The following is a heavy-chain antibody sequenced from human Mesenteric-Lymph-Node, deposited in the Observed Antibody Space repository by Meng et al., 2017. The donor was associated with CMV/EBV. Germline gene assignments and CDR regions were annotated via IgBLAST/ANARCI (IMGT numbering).Heavy chain of an antibody. Sequence: GESLKISCAASGFTFSSYAMHWVRQAPGKGLEWVAVISYDGSNKYYTDSVKGRFTISRDNSKNTLYLQMNSLRAEDTALYYCAKASNDYGGNSFFDYWGQGVLVTVSS. D-gene: IGHD4-23*01. J-gene: IGHJ4*02. CDR3: AKASNDYGGNSFFDY. CDR1: GFTFSSYA. V-gene: IGHV3-30*04. CDR2: ISYDGSNK.